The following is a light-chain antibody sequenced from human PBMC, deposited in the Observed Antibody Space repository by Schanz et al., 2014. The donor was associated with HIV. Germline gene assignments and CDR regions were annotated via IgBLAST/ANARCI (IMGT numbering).Light chain of an antibody. J-gene: IGKJ4*01. CDR1: QSISTN. CDR3: QQYNDWPPLT. CDR2: GAS. Sequence: EIVMTQSPATLSVSPGDRATLSCRASQSISTNLAWYQQKPGQAPRLLIYGASTRATGIPARFSGSGSGTEFSLTISSLQTIDSALYYCQQYNDWPPLTFGGGTKVEIK. V-gene: IGKV3-15*01.